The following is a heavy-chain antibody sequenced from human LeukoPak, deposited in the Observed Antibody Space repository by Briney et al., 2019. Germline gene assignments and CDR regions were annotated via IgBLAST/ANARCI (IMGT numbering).Heavy chain of an antibody. CDR2: IKQDGSEK. D-gene: IGHD4/OR15-4a*01. Sequence: GGSLRLSCAASGFTFSSYWMSWVRQAPGKGLEWVANIKQDGSEKYYVDSVKGRFTISRDNAKNSLYLQMNSLRAEDTAVYYCARRAGAYSHPYDYWGQGTLVSVSS. J-gene: IGHJ4*02. CDR1: GFTFSSYW. CDR3: ARRAGAYSHPYDY. V-gene: IGHV3-7*01.